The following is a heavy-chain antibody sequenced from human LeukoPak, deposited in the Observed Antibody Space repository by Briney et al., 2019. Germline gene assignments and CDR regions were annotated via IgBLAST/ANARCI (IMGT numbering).Heavy chain of an antibody. V-gene: IGHV4-39*01. CDR2: IYYSGNT. D-gene: IGHD4-17*01. CDR1: GGSISRSGYF. J-gene: IGHJ4*02. CDR3: ARSTTVTPDLDY. Sequence: NASETLSLTCTVSGGSISRSGYFWGWLRPPPGKGLEWIGSIYYSGNTYYNPSLKSRVTISVDTSKNQFSLKLSSVTAADTAVYYCARSTTVTPDLDYWGQGTLVTVSS.